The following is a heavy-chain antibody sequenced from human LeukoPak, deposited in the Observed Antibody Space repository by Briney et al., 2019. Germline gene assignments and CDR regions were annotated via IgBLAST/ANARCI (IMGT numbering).Heavy chain of an antibody. V-gene: IGHV1-8*01. CDR1: GYTFTSYD. CDR2: MNPNSGNT. J-gene: IGHJ5*02. D-gene: IGHD2-21*01. CDR3: ASEDEHGLSFDP. Sequence: ASVKVSCKASGYTFTSYDINWVRQATGQGIEWMGWMNPNSGNTGYAQKFQGRVTMTRNTSISTAYMELSSLRSEDTAVYYCASEDEHGLSFDPWGQGTLVTVSS.